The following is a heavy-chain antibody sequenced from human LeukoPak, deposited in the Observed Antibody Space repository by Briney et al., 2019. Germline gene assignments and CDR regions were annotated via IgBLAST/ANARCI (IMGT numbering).Heavy chain of an antibody. Sequence: SETLSLTCAVYGGSFSGYYWSWIRQPPGKGLEWIGEINHSGSTNYNPSLKSRVTISVDTSENQFSLKLSSVTAADTAVYYCARDMTLRGGGEHWGQGTLVTVSS. CDR1: GGSFSGYY. D-gene: IGHD2-21*01. V-gene: IGHV4-34*01. CDR3: ARDMTLRGGGEH. CDR2: INHSGST. J-gene: IGHJ4*02.